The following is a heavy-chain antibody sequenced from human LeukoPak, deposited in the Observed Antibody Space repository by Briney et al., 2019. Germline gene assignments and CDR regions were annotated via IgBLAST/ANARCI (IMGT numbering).Heavy chain of an antibody. CDR2: IYYSGST. CDR1: GGSISSSSYY. V-gene: IGHV4-39*07. CDR3: ARTYYYYYYMDV. Sequence: SETLSLTCTVSGGSISSSSYYWGWIREPPGKGLEWIGTIYYSGSTYYNPSLKSRVTISVDTSKNQFSLKLSSVTAADTAVYYCARTYYYYYYMDVWGKGTTVTVSS. J-gene: IGHJ6*03.